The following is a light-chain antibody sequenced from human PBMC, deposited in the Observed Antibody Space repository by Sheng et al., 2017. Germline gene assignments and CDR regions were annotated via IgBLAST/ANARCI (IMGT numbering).Light chain of an antibody. V-gene: IGKV3-15*01. CDR2: GAS. Sequence: EIVMTQSPATLSLSPGERATLSCRASQSVSSNVAWYQQKPGLAPRLLIYGASSRATGLPARLSGSGSGTEFTLTISSLQPEDFATYYCQQANSFPLTFGGGTKVEIK. J-gene: IGKJ4*01. CDR3: QQANSFPLT. CDR1: QSVSSN.